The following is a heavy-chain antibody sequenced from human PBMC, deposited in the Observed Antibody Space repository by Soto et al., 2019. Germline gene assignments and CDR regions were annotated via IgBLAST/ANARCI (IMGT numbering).Heavy chain of an antibody. Sequence: VGSLRLSGAASGFTLSNYWMSWVRQAPGKGLEWVANINQDGSQKFYLDSVEGRFTISRDNARNSLYLQMNSLRAEDTAIYYCARIYCSSSSCYIDFWGQGILVTVSS. CDR1: GFTLSNYW. J-gene: IGHJ4*02. CDR3: ARIYCSSSSCYIDF. CDR2: INQDGSQK. D-gene: IGHD2-2*02. V-gene: IGHV3-7*03.